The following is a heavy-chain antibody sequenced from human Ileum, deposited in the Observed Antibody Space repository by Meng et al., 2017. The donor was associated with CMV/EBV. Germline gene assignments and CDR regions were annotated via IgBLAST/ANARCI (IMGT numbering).Heavy chain of an antibody. CDR2: IYSNGAT. D-gene: IGHD2-15*01. CDR1: GDSMIDYF. J-gene: IGHJ5*02. V-gene: IGHV4-4*07. Sequence: QVPLPESGPGLVKPSESLPFICTVSGDSMIDYFWTWIRQPAGKGLEWIGRIYSNGATNYNPSLQSRVTMSIDTSKNQFSLKVTSVTAADTAVYYCARWGSGMSPTADWFDPWGQGTLVTVSS. CDR3: ARWGSGMSPTADWFDP.